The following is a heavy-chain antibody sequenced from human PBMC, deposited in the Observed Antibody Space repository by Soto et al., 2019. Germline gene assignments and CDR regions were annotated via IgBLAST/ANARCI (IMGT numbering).Heavy chain of an antibody. D-gene: IGHD6-13*01. V-gene: IGHV4-59*08. CDR1: GGGISTHF. CDR3: ARRHSGTQERGAFDI. Sequence: QVQLQESGPGLVKPSETLSLTCTVSGGGISTHFWSWIRQPPGKGLEWIGYVHYSGDTSYNPSLKSRVTISVATSTSHFSLKLNSVTAADTAIYYCARRHSGTQERGAFDIWGRGTLVTVSS. J-gene: IGHJ3*02. CDR2: VHYSGDT.